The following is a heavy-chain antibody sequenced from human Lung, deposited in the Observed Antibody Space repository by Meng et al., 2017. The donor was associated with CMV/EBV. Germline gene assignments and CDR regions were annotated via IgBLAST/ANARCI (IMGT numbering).Heavy chain of an antibody. D-gene: IGHD3-22*01. CDR3: ERDRSPVYDTSGRGVDA. CDR1: GFTFSNHA. J-gene: IGHJ5*02. V-gene: IGHV3-30*04. Sequence: GGSLRLXCGASGFTFSNHAMHWVRQAPGKGLEWVAVISNTGSNDYYADSVMGRFTISRDKSKSTLYLQMNSLRPEDTAVYYCERDRSPVYDTSGRGVDAXRQGXMVTVSS. CDR2: ISNTGSND.